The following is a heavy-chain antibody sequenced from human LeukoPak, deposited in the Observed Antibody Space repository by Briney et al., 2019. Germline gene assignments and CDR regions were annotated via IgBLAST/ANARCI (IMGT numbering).Heavy chain of an antibody. CDR2: ISYDGSNK. CDR1: GFTFSSYG. D-gene: IGHD6-13*01. CDR3: AKDRRYSSSWYVDY. V-gene: IGHV3-30*18. J-gene: IGHJ4*02. Sequence: PGGSLRLSCAAPGFTFSSYGMHWVRQAPGKGLEWVAVISYDGSNKYYADSVKGRFTISRDNSKNTLYLQMNSLRAEDTAVYYCAKDRRYSSSWYVDYWGQGTLVTVSS.